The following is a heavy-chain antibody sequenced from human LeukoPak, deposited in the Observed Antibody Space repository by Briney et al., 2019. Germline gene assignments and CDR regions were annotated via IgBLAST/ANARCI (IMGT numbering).Heavy chain of an antibody. J-gene: IGHJ4*02. Sequence: SETLSLTCTVSGGSISGSSYYWGWVRQPPGRGLEWFGCFYYSGSTYYNPSPRSRVTKSVDASKNQFSLKLSSVTAADTAVYYCARHNYYGSGSYYNGKRYFDYWGQGTLVTVSS. CDR2: FYYSGST. V-gene: IGHV4-39*07. D-gene: IGHD3-10*01. CDR1: GGSISGSSYY. CDR3: ARHNYYGSGSYYNGKRYFDY.